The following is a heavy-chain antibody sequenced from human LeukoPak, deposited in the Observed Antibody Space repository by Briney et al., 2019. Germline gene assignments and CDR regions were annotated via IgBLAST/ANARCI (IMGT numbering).Heavy chain of an antibody. V-gene: IGHV3-74*01. CDR2: INSDGSST. Sequence: PGGSLRLSCAASGFTFSSYWMHWVRQAPGKGLVWVSRINSDGSSTSYADSVKGRFTISRDNAKNTLYLQMNSLRAEDTAVYYCARDSYDILTGLSGVSYWGQGTLVTVSS. D-gene: IGHD3-9*01. CDR1: GFTFSSYW. J-gene: IGHJ4*02. CDR3: ARDSYDILTGLSGVSY.